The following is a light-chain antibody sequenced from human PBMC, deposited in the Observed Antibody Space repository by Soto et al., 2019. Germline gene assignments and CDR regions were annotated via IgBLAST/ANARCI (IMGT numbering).Light chain of an antibody. CDR1: SSDVGGYNY. V-gene: IGLV2-14*01. Sequence: QSALTQPASVSGSPGQSITISCTGTSSDVGGYNYVSWYQQLPGKAPKLVIYEVSNRPSGISNRFSGSKSGNTASLTISGLQAEDEADYYCSSYTTGSTLGVFGGGTKLTVL. CDR2: EVS. J-gene: IGLJ3*02. CDR3: SSYTTGSTLGV.